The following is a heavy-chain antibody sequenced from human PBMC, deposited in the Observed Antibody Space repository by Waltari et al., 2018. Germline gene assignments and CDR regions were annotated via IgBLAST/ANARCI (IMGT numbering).Heavy chain of an antibody. CDR3: ARGQSSGAPDY. CDR1: GFTFDTYA. Sequence: EVQLVESGGNLVEPGGSLRLSCAASGFTFDTYAMHWVRQAPGKGLEYVSAISSNGGNTYYANSVNGRFTISRDNSKNTLYLQMGSLRAEDMAVYYCARGQSSGAPDYWGQGTLVTVSS. D-gene: IGHD3-10*01. CDR2: ISSNGGNT. J-gene: IGHJ4*02. V-gene: IGHV3-64*01.